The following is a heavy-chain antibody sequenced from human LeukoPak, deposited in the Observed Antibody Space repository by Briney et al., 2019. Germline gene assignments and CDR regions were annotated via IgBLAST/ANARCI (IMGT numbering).Heavy chain of an antibody. CDR1: GFTFSTYW. J-gene: IGHJ6*02. CDR2: IKQDGSEK. V-gene: IGHV3-7*03. Sequence: GGSLRLSCAASGFTFSTYWMSWVRQAPGKGLEWVANIKQDGSEKYYVDSVKGRFTISTDNAKNSLYLQMNSLRAEDTAVYYCARDTPRGYYYGMDVWGQGTTVTVSS. CDR3: ARDTPRGYYYGMDV. D-gene: IGHD3-10*01.